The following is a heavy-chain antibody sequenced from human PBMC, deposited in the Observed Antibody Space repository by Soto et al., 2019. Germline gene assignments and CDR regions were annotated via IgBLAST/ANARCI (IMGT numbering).Heavy chain of an antibody. V-gene: IGHV3-23*01. CDR3: AKAATVVTLYYFDY. Sequence: VGSLRLSCAASGFAFKNYGMSWVRQAPGNGLEWVSAITDSGGSTYYADSVKGRFTISRDNSKNTVYLQMNSLRAEDTAVYYCAKAATVVTLYYFDYWGQGTLVTVSS. CDR2: ITDSGGST. CDR1: GFAFKNYG. D-gene: IGHD4-17*01. J-gene: IGHJ4*02.